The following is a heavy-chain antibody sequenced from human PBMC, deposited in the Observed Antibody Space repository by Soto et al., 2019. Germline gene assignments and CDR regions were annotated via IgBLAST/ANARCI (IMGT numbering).Heavy chain of an antibody. Sequence: SETLSLTCTVSGASISRYYWSWIRQSPGKGLEWIGYLYNTGSTIYNPSLKSRVTISVDTSKNQFSLKMNSVTAADTAVYYCARSMTTVVTLDYWGQGTLVT. CDR2: LYNTGST. CDR1: GASISRYY. D-gene: IGHD4-17*01. V-gene: IGHV4-59*01. J-gene: IGHJ4*02. CDR3: ARSMTTVVTLDY.